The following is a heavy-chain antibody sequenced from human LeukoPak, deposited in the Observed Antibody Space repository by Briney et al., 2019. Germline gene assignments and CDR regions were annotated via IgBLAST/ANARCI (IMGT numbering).Heavy chain of an antibody. D-gene: IGHD6-19*01. CDR1: GGSFSGYY. CDR3: ALILYSSGWYKDY. V-gene: IGHV4-34*01. Sequence: SETLSLTCAVYGGSFSGYYWSWIRPPPGKGLEWIGEINHSGSTNYNPSLKSRVTISVDTSKNQFSLKLSSVTAADTAVYYCALILYSSGWYKDYWGQGTLVTVSS. CDR2: INHSGST. J-gene: IGHJ4*02.